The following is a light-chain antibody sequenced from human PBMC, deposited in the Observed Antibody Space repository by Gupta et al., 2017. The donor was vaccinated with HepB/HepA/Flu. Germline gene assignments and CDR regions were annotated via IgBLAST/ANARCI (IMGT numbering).Light chain of an antibody. CDR2: GNS. Sequence: QSVLTQPPSVSGAPGQRVTISCTGSSSNIGAGYDVHWYQQLPGTAPKLLSYGNSNRPSGVPDRFSGSKSGTSASLAITGLQAEDEAYYDCQSYDSSLSAVFGGGTKLTVL. CDR3: QSYDSSLSAV. V-gene: IGLV1-40*01. CDR1: SSNIGAGYD. J-gene: IGLJ3*02.